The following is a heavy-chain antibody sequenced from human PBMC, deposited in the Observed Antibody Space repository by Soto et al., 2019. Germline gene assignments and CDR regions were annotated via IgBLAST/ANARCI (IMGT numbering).Heavy chain of an antibody. D-gene: IGHD2-15*01. V-gene: IGHV3-30*03. CDR3: AGGDNYYALGV. CDR1: GFTFSSYG. CDR2: ISYDGSNE. Sequence: PGGSLRLSCAASGFTFSSYGIHWVRQAPGKGLEWVAAISYDGSNEHYADSVKGRFTISRDNPKNMLYLQLSSLRPDDTAVYYCAGGDNYYALGVWGQGTTVTVSS. J-gene: IGHJ6*02.